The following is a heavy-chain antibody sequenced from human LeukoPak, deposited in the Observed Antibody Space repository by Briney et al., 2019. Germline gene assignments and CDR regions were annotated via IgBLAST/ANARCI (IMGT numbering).Heavy chain of an antibody. CDR3: ARDLVGDSGGGGVDY. D-gene: IGHD3-10*01. Sequence: SETLSLTCTVSGGSISSSSYYWGWIRQPPGKGLEWIGSIYYSGSTYYNPSLKSRVTISVDTSKNQFSLKLSSVTAADTAVYYCARDLVGDSGGGGVDYWGQGTLVTVSS. J-gene: IGHJ4*02. CDR1: GGSISSSSYY. V-gene: IGHV4-39*07. CDR2: IYYSGST.